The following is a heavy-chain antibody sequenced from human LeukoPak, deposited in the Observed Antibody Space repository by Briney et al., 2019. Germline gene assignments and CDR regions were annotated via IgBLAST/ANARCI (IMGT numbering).Heavy chain of an antibody. CDR3: ARHDYSNPRIDY. Sequence: PSETLSLTCTVSGGSISSYYWRWIRQPPGKGLEWVGYIYYSGSTNYNPSLKSRGTISVETSKNQFSLKLSYVTAADTAVYYCARHDYSNPRIDYWGQGTLVTVSS. V-gene: IGHV4-59*08. CDR1: GGSISSYY. CDR2: IYYSGST. D-gene: IGHD4-11*01. J-gene: IGHJ4*02.